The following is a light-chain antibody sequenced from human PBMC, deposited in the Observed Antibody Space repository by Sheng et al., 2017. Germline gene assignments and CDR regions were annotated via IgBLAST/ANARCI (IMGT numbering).Light chain of an antibody. Sequence: YVLTQPPSVSVAPGKTARISCGENNIGTRTVHWYQQKAGQAPVLVVYDDSDRPSGIPERFSGSNSGNTATLTISRVEAGDEAEYFCQVWDPSSDHPGVFGGVTKLSVL. CDR2: DDS. CDR3: QVWDPSSDHPGV. CDR1: NIGTRT. V-gene: IGLV3-21*03. J-gene: IGLJ3*02.